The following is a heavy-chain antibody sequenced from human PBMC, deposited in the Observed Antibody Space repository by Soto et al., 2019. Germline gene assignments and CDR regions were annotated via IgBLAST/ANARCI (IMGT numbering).Heavy chain of an antibody. V-gene: IGHV1-18*04. Sequence: ASVKVSCKASGYTFTGYYMHWVRQAPGQGLEWMGWISAYNGNTNYAQKLQGRVTMTTDTSTSTAYMELRSLRSDDTAVYYCASSLVAAHWFDPWGQGTLVTVSS. CDR1: GYTFTGYY. D-gene: IGHD6-6*01. CDR3: ASSLVAAHWFDP. J-gene: IGHJ5*02. CDR2: ISAYNGNT.